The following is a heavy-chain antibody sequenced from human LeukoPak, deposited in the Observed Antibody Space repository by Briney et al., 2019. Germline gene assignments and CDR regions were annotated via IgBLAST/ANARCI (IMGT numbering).Heavy chain of an antibody. D-gene: IGHD2-8*02. J-gene: IGHJ4*02. Sequence: GGSLRLSCAASGFTFDDYTMHWVRQAPGKGLEWVSLISWDGGSTYYADSVKGRFTISRDNSKNTLYLQMNSLRAEDTAVYYCARAHPLLGYFAYWGKGPRVPVSS. CDR2: ISWDGGST. CDR1: GFTFDDYT. V-gene: IGHV3-43*01. CDR3: ARAHPLLGYFAY.